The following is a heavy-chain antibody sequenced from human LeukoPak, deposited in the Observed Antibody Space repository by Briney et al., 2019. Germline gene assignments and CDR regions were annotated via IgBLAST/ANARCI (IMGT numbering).Heavy chain of an antibody. Sequence: SETLSLTCGVHGGSFSGYHWSWIRQPPGKGLEWIGEINHSGSTNYNSSLKSRVTISVDTSKNQFSLKLSSVTAADTAVYYCARSSNWAYNWFDPWGQGTLVTVS. D-gene: IGHD7-27*01. CDR3: ARSSNWAYNWFDP. CDR2: INHSGST. J-gene: IGHJ5*02. CDR1: GGSFSGYH. V-gene: IGHV4-34*01.